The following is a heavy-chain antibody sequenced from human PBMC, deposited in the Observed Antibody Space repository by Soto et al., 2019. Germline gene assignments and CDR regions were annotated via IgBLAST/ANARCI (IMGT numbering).Heavy chain of an antibody. CDR2: IKEDGSEK. J-gene: IGHJ4*02. V-gene: IGHV3-7*04. Sequence: EVQLVESGGGLVQPGGSLRLSCAASGFTFSDYWMNWLRQAPGKGLEWMANIKEDGSEKYYVDSVRGRFTISRDNAKNSLYLQMNSLRAEDTAVCYCARGTVTPGLDYWGQGTLVTVSS. CDR3: ARGTVTPGLDY. CDR1: GFTFSDYW. D-gene: IGHD4-17*01.